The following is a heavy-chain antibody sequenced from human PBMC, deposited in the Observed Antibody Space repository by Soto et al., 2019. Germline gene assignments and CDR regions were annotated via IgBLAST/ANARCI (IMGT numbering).Heavy chain of an antibody. CDR1: GVSISSSNL. V-gene: IGHV4-4*02. Sequence: SETLSLTCAVSGVSISSSNLWSWVRQPPGKGLEWIGEIYHSGSTNYNPSLKSRVTISVDKSKNQFSLKLSSVTAADTAVYYCARDKITGLFDYWGQGTLVTVSS. CDR3: ARDKITGLFDY. D-gene: IGHD2-8*02. J-gene: IGHJ4*02. CDR2: IYHSGST.